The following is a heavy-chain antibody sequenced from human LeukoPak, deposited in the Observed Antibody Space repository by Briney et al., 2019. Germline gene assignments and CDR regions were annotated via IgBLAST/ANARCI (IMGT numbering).Heavy chain of an antibody. Sequence: GRSLRLSCAASGFTFSSYSMNWVRQAPGKGLEWVSSISSSSSYIYYADSVKGRFTISRDNAKNSLYLQMNSLRAEDTAVYYCAREPQWELLPFDYWGQGTLVTVSS. V-gene: IGHV3-21*01. CDR2: ISSSSSYI. J-gene: IGHJ4*02. CDR3: AREPQWELLPFDY. D-gene: IGHD1-26*01. CDR1: GFTFSSYS.